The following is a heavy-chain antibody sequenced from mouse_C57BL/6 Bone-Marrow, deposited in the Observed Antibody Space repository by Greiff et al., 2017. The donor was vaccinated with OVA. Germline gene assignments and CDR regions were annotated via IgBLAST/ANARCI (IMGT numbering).Heavy chain of an antibody. J-gene: IGHJ3*01. CDR3: ASEGDGYDWLAY. Sequence: VQLQQSGAELVRPGTSVKVSCKASGYAFTNYLIQWVNQRPEQGLEWIGVINPGSGGTNYNEKFKGKATLTADKSSSTAYMQLSSLTSEDSAVYFCASEGDGYDWLAYWGQGTLVTVSA. CDR1: GYAFTNYL. CDR2: INPGSGGT. D-gene: IGHD2-2*01. V-gene: IGHV1-54*01.